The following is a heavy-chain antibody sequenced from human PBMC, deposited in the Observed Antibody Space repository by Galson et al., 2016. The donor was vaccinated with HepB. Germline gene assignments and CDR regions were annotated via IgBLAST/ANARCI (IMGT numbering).Heavy chain of an antibody. D-gene: IGHD5-24*01. CDR1: GFSFNNYE. V-gene: IGHV3-48*03. CDR3: ARVQEIESSIYPYYAMDV. Sequence: SLRLSCAASGFSFNNYEMNWVRQAPGKGLEWVSYISSSGSTIYYADSVKGRFTISRDNAKNSLYLQMNSLRAEDTAVYYCARVQEIESSIYPYYAMDVWGQGTTVTVSS. J-gene: IGHJ6*02. CDR2: ISSSGSTI.